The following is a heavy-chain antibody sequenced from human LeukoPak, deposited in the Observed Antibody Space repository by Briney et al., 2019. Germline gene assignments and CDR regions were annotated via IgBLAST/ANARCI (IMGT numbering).Heavy chain of an antibody. V-gene: IGHV4-59*01. CDR1: GASISSYY. D-gene: IGHD3-10*01. J-gene: IGHJ4*02. CDR2: IYYSGST. Sequence: ETLSLTCTVSGASISSYYWSWIRQPPGKGLEWIAYIYYSGSTNYNPSLKSRVTISVDTSKNQFSLKLSSVTAADTAVYYCARRYGSGSSGTFDYWGQGTLVTVSS. CDR3: ARRYGSGSSGTFDY.